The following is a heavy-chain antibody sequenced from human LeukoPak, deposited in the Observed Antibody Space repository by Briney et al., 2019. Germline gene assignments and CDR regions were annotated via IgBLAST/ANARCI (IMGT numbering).Heavy chain of an antibody. D-gene: IGHD6-19*01. Sequence: PSETLSLTCAVSGDSISNGNWWTWVRQPPGKGLEWIGEIHHSGSTNYNPSLKSRLTISVDKSKNQFSLKLSSVTAADTAVYYCAAEGPIAVAGTGPFISRPYYFDYWGQGTLVTVSS. CDR3: AAEGPIAVAGTGPFISRPYYFDY. CDR1: GDSISNGNW. V-gene: IGHV4-4*02. J-gene: IGHJ4*02. CDR2: IHHSGST.